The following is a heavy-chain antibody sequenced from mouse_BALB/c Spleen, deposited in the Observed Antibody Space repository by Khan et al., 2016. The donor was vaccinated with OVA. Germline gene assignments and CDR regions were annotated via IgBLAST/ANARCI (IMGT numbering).Heavy chain of an antibody. CDR1: GFTFSDYY. D-gene: IGHD2-3*01. Sequence: EVQGVESGGGLVKPGGSLKLSCAASGFTFSDYYMYWVRQTPEKRLEWVATISDGGSYTYYPDSVKGRFTISRDNAKNNLYLQMSSLKSEDPAMYYWARDDGYYLYFAYWGQGTLVTVSA. J-gene: IGHJ3*01. V-gene: IGHV5-4*02. CDR3: ARDDGYYLYFAY. CDR2: ISDGGSYT.